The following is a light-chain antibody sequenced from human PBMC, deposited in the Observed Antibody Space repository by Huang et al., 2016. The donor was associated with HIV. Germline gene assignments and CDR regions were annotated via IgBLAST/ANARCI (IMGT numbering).Light chain of an antibody. CDR1: LSISSW. J-gene: IGKJ2*01. V-gene: IGKV1-5*03. CDR3: QQYTTYFPT. Sequence: DIQMTQSPSPLSASVGGRVTIPCRASLSISSWLSWYQQKPGKAPKLLIYKASSLESGVPSRFSGSGSGTEFTLTISSLQPDDFATYYCQQYTTYFPTFGQGTKLEIK. CDR2: KAS.